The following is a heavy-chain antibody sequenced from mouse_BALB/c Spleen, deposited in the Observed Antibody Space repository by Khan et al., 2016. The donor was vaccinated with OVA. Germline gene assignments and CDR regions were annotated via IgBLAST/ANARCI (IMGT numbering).Heavy chain of an antibody. J-gene: IGHJ2*01. Sequence: QVQLKESGADLTKPGASVKISCKVTGYTFSNFWIEWIKQRPGHGLEWIGEILPGSGTTNCNEKFKGKATFTANTSSNTAYIQLSSLTSEDTAVYNGAEVNSGTRDYFEYGGQGTTLTVSA. CDR3: AEVNSGTRDYFEY. D-gene: IGHD1-1*01. CDR2: ILPGSGTT. CDR1: GYTFSNFW. V-gene: IGHV1-9*01.